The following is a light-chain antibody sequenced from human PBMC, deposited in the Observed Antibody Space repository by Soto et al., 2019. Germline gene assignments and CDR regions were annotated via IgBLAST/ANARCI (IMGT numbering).Light chain of an antibody. J-gene: IGLJ2*01. CDR1: SSDVGGYNY. CDR2: DVT. V-gene: IGLV2-11*01. CDR3: CSYARTYALS. Sequence: QSALTQPRSVSGSPGQSVTISCTGTSSDVGGYNYVSWYQQHPGKAPKLMIYDVTERPSGVPDRFSGSKSGNTASLTISGLRAEDAAEYYCCSYARTYALSFGGGTKLSVL.